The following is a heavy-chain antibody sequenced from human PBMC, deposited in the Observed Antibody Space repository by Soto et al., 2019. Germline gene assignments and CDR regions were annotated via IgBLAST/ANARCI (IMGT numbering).Heavy chain of an antibody. CDR2: ISSDGGAK. Sequence: QVQLVESGGGVVQPGRSPRLSCAASGFTFSNFGMHWVRQAPGKGLEWVAAISSDGGAKYYSHSVKDRFPLSRDNSKNTLLRQRNSLRVEDTAVYYCVKGSEVARQELDHWGQGILVTVSS. CDR3: VKGSEVARQELDH. J-gene: IGHJ4*02. CDR1: GFTFSNFG. D-gene: IGHD2-15*01. V-gene: IGHV3-30*18.